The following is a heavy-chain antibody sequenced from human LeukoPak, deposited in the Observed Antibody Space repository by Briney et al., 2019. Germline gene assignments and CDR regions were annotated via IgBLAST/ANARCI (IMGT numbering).Heavy chain of an antibody. Sequence: GGSLRLSCTASGFTFRNYWMNWVRQAPGKGLEWVGRIKSKTDGGTTDYAAPVKGRFTISRDDSKTTLYLQMNSLKTEDTAVYYCTTRYCSGGRCDYWGQGTLVTVSS. D-gene: IGHD2-15*01. V-gene: IGHV3-15*01. CDR3: TTRYCSGGRCDY. CDR2: IKSKTDGGTT. CDR1: GFTFRNYW. J-gene: IGHJ4*02.